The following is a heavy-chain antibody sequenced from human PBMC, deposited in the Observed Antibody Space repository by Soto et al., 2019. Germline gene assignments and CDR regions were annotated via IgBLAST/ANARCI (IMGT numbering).Heavy chain of an antibody. Sequence: QVQLVESGGGVVQPGRSLRLSCAASGFTFSSYAMHWVRQAPGKGLEWVAVISYDGSNKYYADSVKGRFTISRDNSKNTLYLQMNSLRAEDTAVYYCARDLGYCISTSCYDYYYDGMDVWGQGTTVTVPS. CDR2: ISYDGSNK. V-gene: IGHV3-30-3*01. CDR1: GFTFSSYA. D-gene: IGHD2-2*01. CDR3: ARDLGYCISTSCYDYYYDGMDV. J-gene: IGHJ6*02.